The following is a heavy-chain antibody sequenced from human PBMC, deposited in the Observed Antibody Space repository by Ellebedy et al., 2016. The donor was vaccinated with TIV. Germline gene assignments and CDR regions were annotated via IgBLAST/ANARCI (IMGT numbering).Heavy chain of an antibody. D-gene: IGHD1-1*01. J-gene: IGHJ4*02. CDR3: ARGVAGAGNGNEY. Sequence: GESLKISCAASGFTLSNYWMHWVRQAPGKGLVWVSRINSDGSNTSYVDSVKGRFTISRDSAKNTLYLQMNSLRAEDTAVYYCARGVAGAGNGNEYWGRGTLVTVSS. V-gene: IGHV3-74*01. CDR1: GFTLSNYW. CDR2: INSDGSNT.